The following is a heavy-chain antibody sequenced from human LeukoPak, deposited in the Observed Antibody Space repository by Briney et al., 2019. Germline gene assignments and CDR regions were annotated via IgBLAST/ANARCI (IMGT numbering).Heavy chain of an antibody. J-gene: IGHJ3*02. CDR1: GVTFSSCW. CDR3: ASVVGGYYPPVEAFDI. CDR2: INNDGSSA. V-gene: IGHV3-74*01. D-gene: IGHD3-3*01. Sequence: GGSLRLSCAASGVTFSSCWMHWGRQAPGEGLVCVSRINNDGSSASYADSVKGRFPITRDNAKNTLYLAMNSLRDEDTAVYYCASVVGGYYPPVEAFDIWGQGTMVTVSS.